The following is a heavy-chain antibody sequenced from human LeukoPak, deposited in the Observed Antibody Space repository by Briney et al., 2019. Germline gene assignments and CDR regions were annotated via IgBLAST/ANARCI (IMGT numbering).Heavy chain of an antibody. J-gene: IGHJ6*04. D-gene: IGHD4-17*01. CDR3: ARDDYGDYQGRMDV. CDR1: GFTFSSYG. Sequence: GRSLRLSGAASGFTFSSYGMHWVRQAPGKGLEWVAVIWYDGSNKYYADSVKGRFTISRDNSKNTLYLQMNSLRAEDTAVYYCARDDYGDYQGRMDVWGKGTTVTVSS. V-gene: IGHV3-33*01. CDR2: IWYDGSNK.